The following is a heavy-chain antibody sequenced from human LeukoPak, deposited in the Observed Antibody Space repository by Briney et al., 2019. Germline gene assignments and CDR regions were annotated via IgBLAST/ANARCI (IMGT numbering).Heavy chain of an antibody. CDR2: IYYSGST. CDR3: ANSTSWFDP. V-gene: IGHV4-59*01. CDR1: GGSFSGYY. Sequence: SETLSLTCAVYGGSFSGYYWSWIRQPPGKGLEWIGYIYYSGSTNYNPSLKSRVTISVDTSKNQFSLKLSSVTAADTAVYYCANSTSWFDPWGQGTLVTVSS. J-gene: IGHJ5*02.